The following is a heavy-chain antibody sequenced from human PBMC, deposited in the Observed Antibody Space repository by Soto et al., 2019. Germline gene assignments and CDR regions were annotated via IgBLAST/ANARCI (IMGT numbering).Heavy chain of an antibody. V-gene: IGHV4-59*01. Sequence: SEPLPVTCTVSGGSISSYYGSCIRQPPGKGLEWIGYIYYSGSTNYNPSLKSRVTISVDTSKNQFSLKLSSVTAADTAVYYCASATSSIAGLIDYWGQGTLVTVSS. CDR3: ASATSSIAGLIDY. CDR1: GGSISSYY. D-gene: IGHD6-6*01. CDR2: IYYSGST. J-gene: IGHJ4*02.